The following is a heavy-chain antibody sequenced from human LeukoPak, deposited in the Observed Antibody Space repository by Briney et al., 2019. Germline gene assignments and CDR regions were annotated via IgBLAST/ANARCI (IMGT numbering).Heavy chain of an antibody. CDR2: ISGSGGST. Sequence: GGSLRLSCAASGSTFSNYALSWVRQAPGKGLEWVSDISGSGGSTYYADSVKGRFTISRDNAKNTLNLQMNSLRAEDTAVYYCARDLGQYYDTSDNWFDPWGQGTLVTVSS. D-gene: IGHD3-22*01. V-gene: IGHV3-23*01. J-gene: IGHJ5*02. CDR3: ARDLGQYYDTSDNWFDP. CDR1: GSTFSNYA.